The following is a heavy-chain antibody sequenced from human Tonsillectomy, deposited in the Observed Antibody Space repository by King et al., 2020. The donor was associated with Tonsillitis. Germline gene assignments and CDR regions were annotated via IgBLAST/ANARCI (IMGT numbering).Heavy chain of an antibody. D-gene: IGHD3-10*01. V-gene: IGHV6-1*01. CDR2: TYYRSKWYN. CDR3: AREELVRGVIIRLGWFDP. J-gene: IGHJ5*02. CDR1: GDSVSSNSAA. Sequence: VQLQQSGPGLVKPSQTLSLTCALSGDSVSSNSAAWNWIRQSPSRGLEWLGRTYYRSKWYNDYAVSVKSRITINPATSKNQFTLQLNSVTPEDTAVYYCAREELVRGVIIRLGWFDPWGQGTLVTVSS.